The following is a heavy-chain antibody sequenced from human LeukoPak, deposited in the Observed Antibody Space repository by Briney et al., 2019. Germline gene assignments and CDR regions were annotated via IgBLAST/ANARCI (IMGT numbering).Heavy chain of an antibody. D-gene: IGHD3-22*01. CDR1: GGSISSYY. J-gene: IGHJ2*01. CDR3: ARHGGSGYYYVYWYFDL. Sequence: SETLSLTCTVSGGSISSYYWSWIRQPPGKGLEWIGYIYYSGSTNYNPSLKSRVTISADTSKNQFSLKLSSVTAADTAVYYCARHGGSGYYYVYWYFDLWGRGTLVTVSS. CDR2: IYYSGST. V-gene: IGHV4-59*01.